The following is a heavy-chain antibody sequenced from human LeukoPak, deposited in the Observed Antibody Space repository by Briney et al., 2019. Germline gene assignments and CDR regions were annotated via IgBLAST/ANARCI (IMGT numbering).Heavy chain of an antibody. CDR2: ISAYNGNT. D-gene: IGHD6-13*01. J-gene: IGHJ1*01. V-gene: IGHV1-18*04. CDR3: ARDPGSSWYVAEYFQH. CDR1: GYTFTSYG. Sequence: ASVKVSCKASGYTFTSYGIIWVRQAPGQGLEWMGWISAYNGNTNYAQKLQGRVTMTTDTSTSTAYMELRSLRSDDTAVYYCARDPGSSWYVAEYFQHWGQGTLVTVSS.